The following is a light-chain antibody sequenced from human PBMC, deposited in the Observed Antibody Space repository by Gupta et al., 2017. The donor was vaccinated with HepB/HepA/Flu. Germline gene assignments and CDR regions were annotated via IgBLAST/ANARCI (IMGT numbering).Light chain of an antibody. J-gene: IGLJ3*02. Sequence: QTVVTQEPSFSVSPGGPVTLTCGFRSGSVSTSYYPSWSQQTPGQAPRTLIYSTNSRSSGVPDRFSGSILGNKAALTITGAQAHDESDYYCVLYMGSGISVFGGGTKLTVL. V-gene: IGLV8-61*01. CDR1: SGSVSTSYY. CDR2: STN. CDR3: VLYMGSGISV.